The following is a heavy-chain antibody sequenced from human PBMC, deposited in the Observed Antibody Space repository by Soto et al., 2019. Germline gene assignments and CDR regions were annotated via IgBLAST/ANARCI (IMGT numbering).Heavy chain of an antibody. CDR3: ARLQDEWIQQGKDYYGVDV. CDR1: GYSFTNYC. V-gene: IGHV5-51*01. J-gene: IGHJ6*02. D-gene: IGHD5-18*01. CDR2: IYPGDSNT. Sequence: PGESLKISCKGSGYSFTNYCIGWVRQMPGKGLEWMGIIYPGDSNTRYSPSFQGQVTISADKSISTAYLQWSSLKASDSAMYYCARLQDEWIQQGKDYYGVDVWGQGTTVTVSS.